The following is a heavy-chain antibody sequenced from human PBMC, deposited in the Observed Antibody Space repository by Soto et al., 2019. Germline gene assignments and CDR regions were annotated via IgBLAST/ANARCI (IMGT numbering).Heavy chain of an antibody. CDR2: ISYDGSNK. V-gene: IGHV3-30-3*01. Sequence: GGSLRLSCAASGFTFSSYAMHWVRQAPGKGLEWVAVISYDGSNKYYADSVKGRFTISRDNSKNTLYLQMNSLRAEDTAVYYCARDPYDFWSGFYGMDVWGQGTTVTVSS. CDR1: GFTFSSYA. D-gene: IGHD3-3*01. CDR3: ARDPYDFWSGFYGMDV. J-gene: IGHJ6*02.